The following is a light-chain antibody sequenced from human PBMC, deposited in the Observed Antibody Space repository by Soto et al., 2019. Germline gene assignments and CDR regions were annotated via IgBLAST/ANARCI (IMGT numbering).Light chain of an antibody. Sequence: EIVLTQSPGTLSLSPGERATLSCRASQSVSSTYLAWYQQKPGQAPRLLVYDVSTRATGIPDRFSGSGSGTDFTLTISRVEPEDFAVYYCQQYFTSPPRLTFGGGTKVEIK. CDR2: DVS. CDR3: QQYFTSPPRLT. CDR1: QSVSSTY. V-gene: IGKV3-20*01. J-gene: IGKJ4*01.